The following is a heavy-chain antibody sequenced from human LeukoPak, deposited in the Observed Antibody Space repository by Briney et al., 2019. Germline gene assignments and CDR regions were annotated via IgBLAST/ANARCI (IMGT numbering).Heavy chain of an antibody. CDR1: GFTFGSYA. CDR3: ARDHYRHFDY. D-gene: IGHD3-10*01. CDR2: ISYDGSNK. V-gene: IGHV3-30-3*01. J-gene: IGHJ4*02. Sequence: GGSLRLSCAASGFTFGSYAMHWVRQAPGKGLEWVAVISYDGSNKYYADSVKGRFTISRDNSKNTLYLQMNSLRAEDTAVYYCARDHYRHFDYWGQGTLVTVSS.